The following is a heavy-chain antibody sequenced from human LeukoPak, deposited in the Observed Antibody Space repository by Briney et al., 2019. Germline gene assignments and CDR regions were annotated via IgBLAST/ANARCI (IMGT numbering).Heavy chain of an antibody. V-gene: IGHV4-38-2*02. CDR1: GYSISSGYY. Sequence: SETLSLTCTVSGYSISSGYYWGWIRQPPGKGLEWIGSIYHSGLTYYNPSLKGRVTISVNTSKNQFSLKLSSVTAADAAVYYCARAGRGCSSTSCPLTLLNGMDVWGKGTTVTVSS. CDR3: ARAGRGCSSTSCPLTLLNGMDV. D-gene: IGHD2-2*01. CDR2: IYHSGLT. J-gene: IGHJ6*04.